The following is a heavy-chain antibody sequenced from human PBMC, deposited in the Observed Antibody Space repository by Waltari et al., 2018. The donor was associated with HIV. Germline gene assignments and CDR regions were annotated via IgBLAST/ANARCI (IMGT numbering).Heavy chain of an antibody. D-gene: IGHD3-22*01. Sequence: QVQLVESGGGVVQPGRSLRLSWAASGFTFSNFAIHWGRQAPGKGLEWVAVIWYDGENKYYADSVKGRFTISRDNSKNTLYLQMNSLRVEDTAVYYCARGGYYYDISGYYHYWGQGTLVTVSS. CDR3: ARGGYYYDISGYYHY. V-gene: IGHV3-33*01. J-gene: IGHJ4*02. CDR2: IWYDGENK. CDR1: GFTFSNFA.